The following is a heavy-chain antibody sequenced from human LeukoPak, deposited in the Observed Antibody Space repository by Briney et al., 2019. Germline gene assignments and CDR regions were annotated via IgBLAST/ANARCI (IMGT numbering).Heavy chain of an antibody. CDR1: GDSIRSNNW. J-gene: IGHJ4*02. D-gene: IGHD3-3*01. CDR3: ARLLRTVPYDTFDY. V-gene: IGHV4-4*02. Sequence: SETLSLTCAVVGDSIRSNNWWSWVRQSPGKGLEWIGEIYPSGSPSYNPSLKSRVSISVDKSKNQLSLKLSSVTAADTAVYYCARLLRTVPYDTFDYWGQGTLVTVSS. CDR2: IYPSGSP.